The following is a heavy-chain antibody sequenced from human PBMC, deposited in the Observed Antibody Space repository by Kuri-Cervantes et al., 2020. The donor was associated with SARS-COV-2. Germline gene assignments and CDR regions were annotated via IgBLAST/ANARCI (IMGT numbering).Heavy chain of an antibody. CDR2: IIPIFGTA. CDR1: GGTFSSYA. Sequence: SVKVSCKASGGTFSSYAISWVRQAPGQGLERMGGIIPIFGTANYAQKFQDRVTITADESTSTAYMELSSLRSEDTAVYYCARDTWYSGSYYFGDDAFDIWGQGTMVTVSS. D-gene: IGHD1-26*01. V-gene: IGHV1-69*13. J-gene: IGHJ3*02. CDR3: ARDTWYSGSYYFGDDAFDI.